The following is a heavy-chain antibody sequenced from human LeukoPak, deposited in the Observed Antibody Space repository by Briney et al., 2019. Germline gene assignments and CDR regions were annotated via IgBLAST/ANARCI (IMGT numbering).Heavy chain of an antibody. V-gene: IGHV4-30-4*01. CDR2: IYYSGST. Sequence: PSETLSLTCTVSGGSISSGDYYWSWIRQPPGRGLEWIGYIYYSGSTYYNPSLKSRVTISVDTSKNQFSLKLSSVTAADTAVYYCARVGRDGYNRGGLDYWGQGTLVTVSS. J-gene: IGHJ4*02. CDR1: GGSISSGDYY. CDR3: ARVGRDGYNRGGLDY. D-gene: IGHD5-24*01.